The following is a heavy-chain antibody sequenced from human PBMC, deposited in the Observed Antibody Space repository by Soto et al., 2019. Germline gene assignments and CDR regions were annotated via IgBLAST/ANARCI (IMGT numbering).Heavy chain of an antibody. V-gene: IGHV4-59*02. CDR1: GGSVTSYH. CDR2: ISYSGST. Sequence: SETLSLTCFVSGGSVTSYHWSWIRQPPGKGLEWIGYISYSGSTKYNPSLKSRVTISADTSKNQFSLKLSSVTAADTALYYCAKGGPHWFDPWGQGPLVTVSS. CDR3: AKGGPHWFDP. J-gene: IGHJ5*02.